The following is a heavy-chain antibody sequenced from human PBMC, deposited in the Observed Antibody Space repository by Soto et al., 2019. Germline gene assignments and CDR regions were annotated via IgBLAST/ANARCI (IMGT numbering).Heavy chain of an antibody. V-gene: IGHV1-69*06. CDR1: GGAFSSYA. Sequence: GASVKVSCKASGGAFSSYAISWVRQAPGQGLEWMGGIIPIFGTANYAQKFQGRVTITADKSTSTAYMEMSSLRSEHTAVYYCARGYSSSPGGYYYGMDVWGQGTPVTVSS. D-gene: IGHD6-13*01. CDR2: IIPIFGTA. J-gene: IGHJ6*02. CDR3: ARGYSSSPGGYYYGMDV.